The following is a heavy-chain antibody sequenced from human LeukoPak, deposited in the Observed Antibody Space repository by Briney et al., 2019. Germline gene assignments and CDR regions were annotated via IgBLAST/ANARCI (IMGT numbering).Heavy chain of an antibody. D-gene: IGHD1-26*01. CDR3: ARGHHSGSYY. V-gene: IGHV4-34*01. CDR1: GGSISSYY. J-gene: IGHJ4*02. Sequence: PSETLSLTCTVSGGSISSYYWSWIRQPPGKGLEWIGEINHSGSTNYNPSLKSRVTISVDTSKNQFSLRLSSVTAADTAVYYCARGHHSGSYYWGQGTLVTVSS. CDR2: INHSGST.